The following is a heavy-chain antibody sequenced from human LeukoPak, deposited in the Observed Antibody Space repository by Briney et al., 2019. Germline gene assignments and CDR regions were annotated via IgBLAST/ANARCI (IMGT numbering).Heavy chain of an antibody. Sequence: GESLKISCEGSGYRFSTYWIGWVRQMPGKGLEWMGIIYPGDSDARYSPSFQGQVTISADKSITTAFLQWSSLKASDTAMYYCARVGGSNSDFDSWGQGTLVTVSS. CDR2: IYPGDSDA. V-gene: IGHV5-51*01. J-gene: IGHJ4*02. D-gene: IGHD4-23*01. CDR3: ARVGGSNSDFDS. CDR1: GYRFSTYW.